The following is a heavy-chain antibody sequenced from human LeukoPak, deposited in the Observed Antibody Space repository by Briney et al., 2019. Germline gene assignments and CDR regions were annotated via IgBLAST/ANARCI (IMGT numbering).Heavy chain of an antibody. Sequence: ASVKVSCKPSGYTFNNYGMHWVRQAPRQSPEWRGWINTGNGNTKSSQKFQDRVTLTRDTSASTAYMELNSLSSEDTAVYYCARVPLYDASGHYYPHWGQGTLVTVSS. CDR3: ARVPLYDASGHYYPH. D-gene: IGHD3-22*01. CDR1: GYTFNNYG. CDR2: INTGNGNT. J-gene: IGHJ1*01. V-gene: IGHV1-3*04.